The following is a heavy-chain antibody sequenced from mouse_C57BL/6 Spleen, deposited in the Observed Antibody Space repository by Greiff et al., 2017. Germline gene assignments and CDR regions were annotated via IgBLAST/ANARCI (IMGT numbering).Heavy chain of an antibody. V-gene: IGHV1-59*01. CDR1: GFTFTSYW. J-gene: IGHJ2*01. CDR3: AIDSSGNETYYFDY. D-gene: IGHD3-2*02. Sequence: QVQLQQPGAELVRPGTSVKLSCKASGFTFTSYWMNWVKQRPGQGLEWIGVIDPCDSYTYYNQKLKGKATLTVDKSSSTAYMQLSSLTSEDSAVYYWAIDSSGNETYYFDYWGQGTTLTVSS. CDR2: IDPCDSYT.